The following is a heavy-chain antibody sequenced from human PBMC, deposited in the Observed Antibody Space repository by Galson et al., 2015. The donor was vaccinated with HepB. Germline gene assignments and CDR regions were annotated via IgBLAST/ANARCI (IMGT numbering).Heavy chain of an antibody. CDR2: IYYSGST. CDR3: ARGSNGELFHSYYMDV. V-gene: IGHV4-59*01. CDR1: GGSISSYY. J-gene: IGHJ6*03. D-gene: IGHD3-10*01. Sequence: LSLTCTVSGGSISSYYWSWIRQPPGKGLEWIGYIYYSGSTNYNPSLKSRVTISVDTSKNQFSLKLSSVTAADTAVYYCARGSNGELFHSYYMDVWGKGTTVTVSS.